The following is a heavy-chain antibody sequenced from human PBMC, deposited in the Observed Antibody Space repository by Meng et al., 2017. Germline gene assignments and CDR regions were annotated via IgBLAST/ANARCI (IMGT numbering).Heavy chain of an antibody. CDR1: GYTFTGYY. CDR2: INPNSGGT. V-gene: IGHV1-2*06. Sequence: QVQMVPSGAGVKKPGASVKVSCKASGYTFTGYYMHWVRQAPGQGLEWMGRINPNSGGTNYAQKFQGRVTMTRDTSISTAYMELSRLRSDDTAVYYCARDYGSGRIILHFDYWGRGTLVTVSS. D-gene: IGHD3-10*01. CDR3: ARDYGSGRIILHFDY. J-gene: IGHJ4*02.